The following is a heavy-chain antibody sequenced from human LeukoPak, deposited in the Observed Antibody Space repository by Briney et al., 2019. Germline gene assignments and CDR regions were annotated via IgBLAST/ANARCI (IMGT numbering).Heavy chain of an antibody. J-gene: IGHJ6*02. CDR2: IYSGGST. V-gene: IGHV3-53*01. CDR3: GWSCGYYNVYYYGMDV. CDR1: GFTVRSNY. D-gene: IGHD3-22*01. Sequence: GGSLRLSCAPSGFTVRSNYMRWVRQAPGKGLEWVSVIYSGGSTYYADSVKGRFTLSRDNSKNTLYLQMNSLRAEDTAVYYCGWSCGYYNVYYYGMDVWGQGTTVTVSS.